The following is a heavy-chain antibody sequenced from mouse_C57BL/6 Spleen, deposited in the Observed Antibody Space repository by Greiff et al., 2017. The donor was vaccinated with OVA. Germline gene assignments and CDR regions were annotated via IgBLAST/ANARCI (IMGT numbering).Heavy chain of an antibody. D-gene: IGHD2-14*01. CDR3: TTQGTKYLDD. Sequence: EVQLQQSGAELVRPGASVKLSCTASGFNFTDDYMHWVKQRPEQGLEWIGWIDPENGDTEYASKFQGKATITADTSSNTAYLQLSSLTSEDTAVYYCTTQGTKYLDDWGTGTTVTVSS. V-gene: IGHV14-4*01. CDR2: IDPENGDT. CDR1: GFNFTDDY. J-gene: IGHJ1*03.